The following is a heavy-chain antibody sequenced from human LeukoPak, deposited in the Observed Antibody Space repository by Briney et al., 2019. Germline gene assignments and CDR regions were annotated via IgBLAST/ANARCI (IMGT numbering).Heavy chain of an antibody. D-gene: IGHD4-17*01. V-gene: IGHV3-21*01. CDR2: ISSSSSYI. CDR3: ARDQRDYGDYFNYCYYMDV. Sequence: GGSLRLSCAASGFTFSSYSMNWVRQAPGKGLEWVSSISSSSSYIYYADSVKGRFTISRDNAKNSLYLQMNSLRAEDTAVYYCARDQRDYGDYFNYCYYMDVWGKGTTVTVPS. J-gene: IGHJ6*03. CDR1: GFTFSSYS.